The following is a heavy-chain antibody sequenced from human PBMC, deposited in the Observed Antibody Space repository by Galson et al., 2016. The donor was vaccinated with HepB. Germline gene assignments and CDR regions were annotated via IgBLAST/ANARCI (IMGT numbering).Heavy chain of an antibody. CDR3: ARSDYFGAGNYEF. CDR2: ITSGATT. CDR1: GFTLVNYV. Sequence: SLRLSCAASGFTLVNYVMNWVRQAPGKGLEWVSLITSGATTYYADAVQGRFTIFRDNSKNPLSLQMTRLRVEDTAVSFCARSDYFGAGNYEFWGQGSLVIVSA. J-gene: IGHJ4*02. V-gene: IGHV3-23*01. D-gene: IGHD3-10*01.